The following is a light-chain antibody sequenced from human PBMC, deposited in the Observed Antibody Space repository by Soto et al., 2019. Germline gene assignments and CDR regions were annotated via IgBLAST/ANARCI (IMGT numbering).Light chain of an antibody. Sequence: DIQMTQSPSTLSASVEDRVTITCRASQSLDSWLAWYQQKPGKPPKLLIYKTSILEFGVPSRFSGSGSGTLFTLIISSLQPDDFATYYCQQYHSFSTFGQGTKVEIK. CDR2: KTS. J-gene: IGKJ1*01. CDR1: QSLDSW. V-gene: IGKV1-5*03. CDR3: QQYHSFST.